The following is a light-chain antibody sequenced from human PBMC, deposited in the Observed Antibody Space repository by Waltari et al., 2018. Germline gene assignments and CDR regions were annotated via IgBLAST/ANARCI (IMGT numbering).Light chain of an antibody. CDR3: LLYLGSGIFV. J-gene: IGLJ3*02. CDR1: SGSVSPTSY. CDR2: KAN. V-gene: IGLV8-61*01. Sequence: QTVVTQEPSLSVSPGGTVTLTCALSSGSVSPTSYASWYQQTPSQAPRTLVYKANSRSSVVPDRFSVSNLGNKAALTITGAQAEDESDYYCLLYLGSGIFVFGGGTKLTVL.